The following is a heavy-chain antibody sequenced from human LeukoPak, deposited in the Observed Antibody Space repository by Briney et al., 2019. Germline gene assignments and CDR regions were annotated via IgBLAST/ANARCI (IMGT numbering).Heavy chain of an antibody. J-gene: IGHJ4*02. CDR3: ARHVTSPGWNYFDY. V-gene: IGHV5-51*01. CDR1: GYTFSNYW. D-gene: IGHD6-19*01. CDR2: VYPRDSDS. Sequence: GESLKISCKGSGYTFSNYWIGWVRQMPGKGLEWVGIVYPRDSDSRYSPSFQGQVSISADKSISTAYLQWSSLKASDTAIYYCARHVTSPGWNYFDYWGQGTLVTVSS.